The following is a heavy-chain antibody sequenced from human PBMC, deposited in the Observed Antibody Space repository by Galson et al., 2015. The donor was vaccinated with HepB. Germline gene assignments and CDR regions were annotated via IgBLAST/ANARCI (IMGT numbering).Heavy chain of an antibody. CDR3: AKDLAEDFWSGPYYYGMDV. J-gene: IGHJ6*02. CDR2: ISSSSSTI. Sequence: SLRLSCAASGFTFSSYSMNWVRQAPGKGLEWVSYISSSSSTIYYADSVKGRFTISRDNAKNSLYLQMNSLRDEDTAVYYCAKDLAEDFWSGPYYYGMDVWGQGTTVTVSS. CDR1: GFTFSSYS. V-gene: IGHV3-48*02. D-gene: IGHD3-3*01.